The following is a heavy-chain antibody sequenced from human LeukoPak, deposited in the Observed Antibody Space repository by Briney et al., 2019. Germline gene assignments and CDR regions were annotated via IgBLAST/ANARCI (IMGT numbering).Heavy chain of an antibody. CDR1: GGSFSGYY. Sequence: SETLSLTCAVYGGSFSGYYCNWIRQPPGKGLEWIGEINHSGGTNYNPSLKSRVTISVDTSKNQFSLKLSSVTAADTAVYYCARGRTRGFDYWGQGTLVTVS. CDR3: ARGRTRGFDY. CDR2: INHSGGT. V-gene: IGHV4-34*01. J-gene: IGHJ4*02.